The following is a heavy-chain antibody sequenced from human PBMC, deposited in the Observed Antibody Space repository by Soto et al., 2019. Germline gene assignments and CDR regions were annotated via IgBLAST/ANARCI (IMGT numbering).Heavy chain of an antibody. V-gene: IGHV1-69*13. CDR1: GGTFSSYA. J-gene: IGHJ6*02. CDR3: ARMRNTYYDILTGYSTLYYYYGLAV. D-gene: IGHD3-9*01. Sequence: GASVKVSCKASGGTFSSYAISWVRQAPGQGLEWMGGIIPIFGTANYAQKFQGRVTITADESTSTAYMELSSLRSEDTAVYYCARMRNTYYDILTGYSTLYYYYGLAVWGQGTTVTVSS. CDR2: IIPIFGTA.